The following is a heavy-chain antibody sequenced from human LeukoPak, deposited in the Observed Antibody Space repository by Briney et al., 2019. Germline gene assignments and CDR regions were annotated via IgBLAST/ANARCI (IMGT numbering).Heavy chain of an antibody. CDR3: ARVRVTGNYGGPMFDY. J-gene: IGHJ4*02. Sequence: SQTLSLTCAISGDSVSSNSAAWNWIRQSPSRGLEWLGRTYYRSKWYNDYAVSVKSRITINPDTSKNQFSLQLNSVTPEDTAVYYCARVRVTGNYGGPMFDYWGQGTLVTVSS. CDR1: GDSVSSNSAA. D-gene: IGHD4-23*01. CDR2: TYYRSKWYN. V-gene: IGHV6-1*01.